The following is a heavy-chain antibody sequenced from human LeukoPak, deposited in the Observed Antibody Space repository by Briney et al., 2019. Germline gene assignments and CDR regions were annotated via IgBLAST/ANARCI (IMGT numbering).Heavy chain of an antibody. J-gene: IGHJ4*02. CDR3: ARDSRGSPAY. CDR2: IWYDGSNK. V-gene: IGHV3-33*01. Sequence: GRSLRLSCAASGFTFSSDGMHWVRQAPGKGLEWVAVIWYDGSNKYYADSVKGRFTISRDNSKNTLYLQMNSLRAEDTAVYYCARDSRGSPAYWGQGTLVTVSS. D-gene: IGHD3-16*01. CDR1: GFTFSSDG.